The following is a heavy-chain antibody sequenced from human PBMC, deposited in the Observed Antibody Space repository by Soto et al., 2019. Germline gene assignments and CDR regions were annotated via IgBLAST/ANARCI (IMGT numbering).Heavy chain of an antibody. J-gene: IGHJ4*02. CDR3: ARDTIFVGERDY. Sequence: SETLSLTCTVSGGSISSSSYYWGWIRQPPGKGLEWIGSIYYSGSTYYNPSLKSRVTISVDTSKNQFSLKLSSVTAADTAVYYCARDTIFVGERDYWGQGTLVTVSS. CDR1: GGSISSSSYY. V-gene: IGHV4-39*01. CDR2: IYYSGST. D-gene: IGHD3-3*01.